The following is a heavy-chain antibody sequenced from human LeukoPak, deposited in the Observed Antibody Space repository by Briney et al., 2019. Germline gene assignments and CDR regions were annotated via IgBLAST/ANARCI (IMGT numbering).Heavy chain of an antibody. V-gene: IGHV3-66*02. CDR1: GFTFSSNY. J-gene: IGHJ4*02. Sequence: GGSLRLSCAASGFTFSSNYMSWVRQAPGKGLEWVSVIYSGGSTYYADSVKGRFTISRDNSKNTLYLQMNRLRAEDTAVYYCARVKKGSGYYYIDYWGQGTLVTVSS. CDR2: IYSGGST. D-gene: IGHD3-22*01. CDR3: ARVKKGSGYYYIDY.